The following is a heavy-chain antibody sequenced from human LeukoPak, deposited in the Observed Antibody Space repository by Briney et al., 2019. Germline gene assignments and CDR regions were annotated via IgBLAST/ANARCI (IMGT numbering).Heavy chain of an antibody. J-gene: IGHJ4*02. CDR1: GGTFSSYA. Sequence: ASVKVSCKASGGTFSSYAISWVRQAPGQGLEWMGGIITIFGTANYAQKFQGRVTITTDESTSTAYMELSSRRSEDTAVYYCAREVYGSGSYYPDYWGQGTLVTVSS. CDR3: AREVYGSGSYYPDY. CDR2: IITIFGTA. V-gene: IGHV1-69*05. D-gene: IGHD3-10*01.